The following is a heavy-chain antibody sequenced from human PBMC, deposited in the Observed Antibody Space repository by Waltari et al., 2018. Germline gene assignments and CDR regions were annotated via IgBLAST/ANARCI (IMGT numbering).Heavy chain of an antibody. Sequence: EVQLVESGGGLVQPGGSLRLSCAASGFTFSSYWMHWVRQAPGKGLVWVSRINSDGSSTSYADSVKGRFTISRDNAKNTLYLKMNSLRAEDTAVYYCASYMTTVPLRAFDIWGQGTMVTVSS. J-gene: IGHJ3*02. D-gene: IGHD4-17*01. CDR3: ASYMTTVPLRAFDI. CDR1: GFTFSSYW. CDR2: INSDGSST. V-gene: IGHV3-74*01.